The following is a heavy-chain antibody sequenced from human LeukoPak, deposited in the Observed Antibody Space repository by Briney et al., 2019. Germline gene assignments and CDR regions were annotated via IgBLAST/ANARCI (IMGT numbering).Heavy chain of an antibody. V-gene: IGHV4-4*07. Sequence: SETLSLTCTVSGGSISPYYWSWIRQPAGEGLEWIGRIYTSGNSNYNPSLKSRVTVSVDTSKNQFSLKLASVTAADTAVYYCARAGHGSGSSVDYWGQGTLVTVSS. CDR2: IYTSGNS. J-gene: IGHJ4*02. D-gene: IGHD3-10*01. CDR3: ARAGHGSGSSVDY. CDR1: GGSISPYY.